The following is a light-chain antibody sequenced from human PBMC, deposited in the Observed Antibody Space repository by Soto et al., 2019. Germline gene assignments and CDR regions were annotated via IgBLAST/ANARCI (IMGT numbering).Light chain of an antibody. CDR2: SAS. Sequence: DIVLTQSPGTLSLSPGERATLSCRASQSVGKNYLSWYQQKPGQVPRLLINSASTRATGIPHRFSGTGSGTDCTLSISRLEPEDFAVYYCHQSATSPLTFGGGNQVEI. CDR3: HQSATSPLT. V-gene: IGKV3-20*01. CDR1: QSVGKNY. J-gene: IGKJ4*01.